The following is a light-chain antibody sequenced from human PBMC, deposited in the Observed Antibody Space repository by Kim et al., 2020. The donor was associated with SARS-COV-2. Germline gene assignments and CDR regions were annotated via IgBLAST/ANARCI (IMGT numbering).Light chain of an antibody. CDR1: QSIDKC. J-gene: IGKJ2*03. CDR3: QQYDSFIYS. V-gene: IGKV1-5*01. Sequence: DIQMTQSPFTLSASVGDRVTITCRASQSIDKCLAWYQQKRGRAPKLLIYDASTLESGVPSRFSGSGSGTTFTLTISSLQSDDFATYYCQQYDSFIYSFGQGTKLEI. CDR2: DAS.